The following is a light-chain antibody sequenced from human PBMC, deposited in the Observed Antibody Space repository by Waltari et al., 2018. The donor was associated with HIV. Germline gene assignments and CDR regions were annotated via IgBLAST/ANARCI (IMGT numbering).Light chain of an antibody. CDR2: NVS. CDR1: SSDVGGYNY. J-gene: IGLJ2*01. V-gene: IGLV2-14*01. CDR3: SSYTSSNTVI. Sequence: QSALTQSASVSGSPGQSITISCTGTSSDVGGYNYVSWYQQHPGKAPKPVIYNVSNRPSRVSNRFSGSKSGNTASLTISGLQAEDEAEYYCSSYTSSNTVIFGGGTRVTVL.